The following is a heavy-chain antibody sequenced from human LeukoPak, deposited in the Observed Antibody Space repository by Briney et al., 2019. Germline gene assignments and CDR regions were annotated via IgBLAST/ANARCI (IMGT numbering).Heavy chain of an antibody. V-gene: IGHV4-61*01. CDR1: GYSISSGYY. J-gene: IGHJ3*02. D-gene: IGHD1-26*01. CDR2: IYYSGST. Sequence: PSETLSLTCTVSGYSISSGYYWGWIRQPPGKGLEWIGYIYYSGSTSYNPSLKSRVTISVDTSKKQFSLKLSSVTAADTAFYYCARYIVSYPHDAFDIWGQGTMVTVSS. CDR3: ARYIVSYPHDAFDI.